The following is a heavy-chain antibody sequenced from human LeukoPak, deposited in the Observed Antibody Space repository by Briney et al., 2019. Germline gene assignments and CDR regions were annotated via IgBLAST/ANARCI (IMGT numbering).Heavy chain of an antibody. Sequence: GESLKISCKGSGYSFTSYWIGWVRQMPGKGLEWMGIIYPGDSDTRYNPSFQGQVTISADKSISTAYLQWSSLKASDTAMYYCARLGDTAMVYYYYGMDVWGQGTTVTVSS. CDR1: GYSFTSYW. CDR2: IYPGDSDT. D-gene: IGHD5-18*01. V-gene: IGHV5-51*01. CDR3: ARLGDTAMVYYYYGMDV. J-gene: IGHJ6*02.